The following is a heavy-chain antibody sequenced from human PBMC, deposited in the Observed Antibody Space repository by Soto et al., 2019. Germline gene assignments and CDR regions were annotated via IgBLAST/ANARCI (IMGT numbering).Heavy chain of an antibody. CDR3: ARSYDSSGYYYYHNWFDP. J-gene: IGHJ5*02. V-gene: IGHV1-18*01. Sequence: QVQLAQSGAEVKKPGASVKVSCKASGYTFTSYGISWVRQAPGQGLEWMGWISAYNGNTNYAQKLQGRVTMTTDTSTSTAYMELRSLRSDDTAVYYCARSYDSSGYYYYHNWFDPWGQGTLVTVSS. CDR1: GYTFTSYG. CDR2: ISAYNGNT. D-gene: IGHD3-22*01.